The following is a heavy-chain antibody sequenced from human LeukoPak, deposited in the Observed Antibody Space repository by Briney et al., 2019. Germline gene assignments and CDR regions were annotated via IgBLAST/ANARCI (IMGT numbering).Heavy chain of an antibody. CDR3: ASGLRSTGRSGNYFDY. D-gene: IGHD4-17*01. Sequence: ASETLSLTCTVSGDSISSGDHYWTWIRQPAGKGLEWIGRIYASGRTVHNPSLKSRITISSDPSKNHFSLELSSVTAADTAIYFCASGLRSTGRSGNYFDYWGPGTLVAVSS. CDR2: IYASGRT. J-gene: IGHJ4*02. CDR1: GDSISSGDHY. V-gene: IGHV4-61*02.